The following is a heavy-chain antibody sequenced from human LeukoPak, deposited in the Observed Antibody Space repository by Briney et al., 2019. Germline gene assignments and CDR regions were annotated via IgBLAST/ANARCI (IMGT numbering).Heavy chain of an antibody. CDR2: INHSGST. V-gene: IGHV4-34*01. J-gene: IGHJ4*02. D-gene: IGHD5-12*01. CDR3: ARGGWLRLFDY. CDR1: GGSFSGYY. Sequence: SETLSLTCAVSGGSFSGYYCSWIRQPPGTGLELIGEINHSGSTNYHPSLKSRVNISVDTSKNQFSLKLSSVTAADTAVYYCARGGWLRLFDYWGQGTLVTVSS.